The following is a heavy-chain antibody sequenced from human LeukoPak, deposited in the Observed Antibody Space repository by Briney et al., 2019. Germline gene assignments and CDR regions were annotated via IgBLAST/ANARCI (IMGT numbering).Heavy chain of an antibody. CDR3: ASPYRTTGVMR. CDR1: GYTFTSYA. V-gene: IGHV7-4-1*02. D-gene: IGHD4-17*01. Sequence: GESLKISCKASGYTFTSYAMNWVRQAPGQGLEWMGWINTNTGNPTYAQGFTGRFVFSLDTSVSTAYLQISSLKAEDTAVYYCASPYRTTGVMRWGQGTLVTVSS. CDR2: INTNTGNP. J-gene: IGHJ4*02.